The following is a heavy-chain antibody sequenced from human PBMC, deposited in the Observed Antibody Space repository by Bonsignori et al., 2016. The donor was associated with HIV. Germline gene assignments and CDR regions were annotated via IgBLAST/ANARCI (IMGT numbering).Heavy chain of an antibody. CDR3: ARVWEYSDPYGLSGDYYYMDV. D-gene: IGHD2/OR15-2a*01. V-gene: IGHV1-8*01. J-gene: IGHJ6*03. CDR2: MNPNNGNT. Sequence: WVRQAPGQGLEWVGWMNPNNGNTAYAQKFQGRVTMTRDASLNTAYMELSSLASEDTAVYYCARVWEYSDPYGLSGDYYYMDVWGKGTTVTVSS.